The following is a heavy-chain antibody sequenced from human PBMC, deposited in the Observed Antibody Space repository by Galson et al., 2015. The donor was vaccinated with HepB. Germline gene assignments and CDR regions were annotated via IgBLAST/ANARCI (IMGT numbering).Heavy chain of an antibody. D-gene: IGHD2-15*01. CDR1: GYTFSSFD. CDR3: VRGSTLHLGFCSAGSCYSDY. Sequence: SVKVSCKASGYTFSSFDINWVRQATGQGLEWMGWMNPNSGNTAYAQKFQGRVTMTRDTSISTAYMELSSLRSDDTAVYYCVRGSTLHLGFCSAGSCYSDYWGQGTLVTVSS. J-gene: IGHJ4*02. CDR2: MNPNSGNT. V-gene: IGHV1-8*01.